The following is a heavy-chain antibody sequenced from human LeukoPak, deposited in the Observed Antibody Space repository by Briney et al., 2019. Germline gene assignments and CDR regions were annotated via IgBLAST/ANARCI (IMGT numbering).Heavy chain of an antibody. V-gene: IGHV3-30-3*01. D-gene: IGHD2-2*01. J-gene: IGHJ5*02. CDR1: GFTFSSYA. Sequence: GGSLRLSCAASGFTFSSYAMHWVRQAPGKGLEWVAVISYDGSNKYYADSVKGRFTISRDNSKNTLSLQMNSLTAEDTAVYYCAKGTYCSSSSCYSNWFDPWGQGTLVTVSS. CDR3: AKGTYCSSSSCYSNWFDP. CDR2: ISYDGSNK.